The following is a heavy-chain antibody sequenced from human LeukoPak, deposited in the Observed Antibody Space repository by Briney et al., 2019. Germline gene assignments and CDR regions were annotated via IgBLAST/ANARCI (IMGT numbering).Heavy chain of an antibody. V-gene: IGHV1-2*02. CDR1: GYTFTGYY. Sequence: ASVKVSCKASGYTFTGYYMHWVRQAPGQGLEWMGWINPNSGGTNYAQKFQGRVTMTRDTSISTAYMELSRLRSDDTAVYYCARGGGYCSSTSCLIFYFDAWGRGTLVTVSS. CDR2: INPNSGGT. D-gene: IGHD2-2*01. J-gene: IGHJ4*02. CDR3: ARGGGYCSSTSCLIFYFDA.